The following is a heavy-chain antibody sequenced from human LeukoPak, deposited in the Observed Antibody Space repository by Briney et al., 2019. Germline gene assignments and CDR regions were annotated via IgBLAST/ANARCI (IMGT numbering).Heavy chain of an antibody. CDR2: ISDSGGAT. Sequence: GGSLRLSCAASGFTFSSYGMHWVRQAPGKGLEWVSTISDSGGATHYADSVKGRFTISRDNSKNTLYLQMSSLRAEDTAIYYCVKGILTGYYSGDPDYWGQGTLVTVSS. D-gene: IGHD3-9*01. V-gene: IGHV3-23*01. CDR1: GFTFSSYG. J-gene: IGHJ4*02. CDR3: VKGILTGYYSGDPDY.